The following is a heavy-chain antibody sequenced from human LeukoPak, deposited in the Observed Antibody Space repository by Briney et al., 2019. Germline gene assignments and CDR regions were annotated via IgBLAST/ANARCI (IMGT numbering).Heavy chain of an antibody. CDR3: ARDRFGLAAAGTFDY. V-gene: IGHV3-30-3*01. Sequence: PGRSLRLSCAASGFTFSSSAMHWVRQAPGKGLEWVAVISYDGSNKYYADSVKGRFTISRDNSKNTLYLQMNSLRAEDTAVYYCARDRFGLAAAGTFDYWGQGTLVTVSS. CDR1: GFTFSSSA. CDR2: ISYDGSNK. D-gene: IGHD6-13*01. J-gene: IGHJ4*02.